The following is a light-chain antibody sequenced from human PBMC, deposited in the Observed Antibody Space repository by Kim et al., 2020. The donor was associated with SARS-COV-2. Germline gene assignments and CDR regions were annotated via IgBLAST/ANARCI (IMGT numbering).Light chain of an antibody. Sequence: EIVMTQSPATLSVSPGERATLSCRASQSVSSNLAWYQQKPGQAPRPLIYGASTRATGIPARFSGSGSGTEFTLTISSLQSEDFAVYYCQQYNTWAFGQGAKLEI. CDR3: QQYNTWA. CDR1: QSVSSN. V-gene: IGKV3-15*01. J-gene: IGKJ2*01. CDR2: GAS.